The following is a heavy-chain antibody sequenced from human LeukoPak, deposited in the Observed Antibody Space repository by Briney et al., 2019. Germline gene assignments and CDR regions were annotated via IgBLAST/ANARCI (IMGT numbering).Heavy chain of an antibody. V-gene: IGHV4-61*02. CDR2: IYTSGST. CDR1: GGSISSSSYY. CDR3: ASSPKYYYDSSGLDY. D-gene: IGHD3-22*01. Sequence: SETLSLTCTVSGGSISSSSYYWSWIRQPAGKGLEWIGRIYTSGSTNYNPSLKSRVTMSVDTSKNQFSLKLSSVTAADTAVYYCASSPKYYYDSSGLDYWGQGTLVTVSS. J-gene: IGHJ4*02.